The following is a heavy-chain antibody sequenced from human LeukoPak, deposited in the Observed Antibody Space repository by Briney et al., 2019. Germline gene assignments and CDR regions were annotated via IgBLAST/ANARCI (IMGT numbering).Heavy chain of an antibody. CDR1: GGSISSYY. CDR2: IYYSGST. CDR3: ARAGGKRVLFDY. J-gene: IGHJ4*02. D-gene: IGHD4-23*01. Sequence: SETLSLTCTVSGGSISSYYWSWIRQPPGKGLEWIGYIYYSGSTNYNPSLKSRVTISVDTSKNQFSLKLSSVTAADTAVYYCARAGGKRVLFDYWGQGTLVTVSS. V-gene: IGHV4-59*08.